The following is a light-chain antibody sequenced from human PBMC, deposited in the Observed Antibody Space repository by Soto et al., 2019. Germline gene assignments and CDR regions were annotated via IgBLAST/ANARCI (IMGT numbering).Light chain of an antibody. CDR1: QSVTNRY. V-gene: IGKV3-20*01. CDR2: GAS. CDR3: QQYGSSPGT. Sequence: EIVLTQSPGTLSLSPGERATLSCRASQSVTNRYLAWYRQKPGQAPRLLIFGASIRDTGIPDRFSGSGSGTDFTLTINRPEPEDFAVYYCQQYGSSPGTFGQGTKVEIK. J-gene: IGKJ1*01.